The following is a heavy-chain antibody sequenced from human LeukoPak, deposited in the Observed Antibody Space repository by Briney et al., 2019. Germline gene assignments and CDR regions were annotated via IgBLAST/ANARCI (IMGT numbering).Heavy chain of an antibody. Sequence: GGSLRLSCAASGFTFDDYTMYWIRQAPGKGLEWVSAINWDGASRTYADSVKGRFSISRDNSKNSLYLQTNSLRREDTALYYRVKGGGGLATITSLQYWGQGTLVTVSS. CDR2: INWDGASR. V-gene: IGHV3-43*01. CDR1: GFTFDDYT. D-gene: IGHD5-24*01. J-gene: IGHJ4*02. CDR3: VKGGGGLATITSLQY.